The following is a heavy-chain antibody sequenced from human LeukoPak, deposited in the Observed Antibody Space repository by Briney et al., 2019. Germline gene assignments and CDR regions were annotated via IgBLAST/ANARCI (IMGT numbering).Heavy chain of an antibody. V-gene: IGHV3-30*02. CDR3: ARDYDHDY. Sequence: GGSLRLSCAASGFTFSSYAMHWVRQAPGKGLEWVAFIRYDGSNKYYADSVKGRFTISRDNPKNTVYLQMNGLRGEDTAVYYCARDYDHDYWGQGTLVTVSS. D-gene: IGHD3-3*01. CDR1: GFTFSSYA. J-gene: IGHJ4*02. CDR2: IRYDGSNK.